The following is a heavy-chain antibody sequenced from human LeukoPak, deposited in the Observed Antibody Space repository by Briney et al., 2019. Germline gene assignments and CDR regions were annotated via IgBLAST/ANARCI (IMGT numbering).Heavy chain of an antibody. D-gene: IGHD3/OR15-3a*01. CDR1: GGSFSGYY. CDR2: INHSGST. Sequence: SGTLSLTCAVYGGSFSGYYWSWIRQPPGKGLAWIGEINHSGSTNYNPSLKSRVTISVDTSKNQFSLKLSSVTAADTAVYYCARASPLGLNWFDPWGQGTLVTVSS. V-gene: IGHV4-34*01. CDR3: ARASPLGLNWFDP. J-gene: IGHJ5*02.